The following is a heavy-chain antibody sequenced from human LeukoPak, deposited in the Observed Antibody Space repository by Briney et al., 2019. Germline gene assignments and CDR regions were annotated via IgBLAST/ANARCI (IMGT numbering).Heavy chain of an antibody. CDR3: ARDSSSAWYGHLDY. D-gene: IGHD6-19*01. Sequence: ASVKVSCKASGYPFTNYDINWVRQAPGQGLEWMGWMNPNSGNTGYAQKFQGRVTMTRDTSMSTAYMELSSLRSEDTAVYYCARDSSSAWYGHLDYWGQGTLVTVPS. CDR2: MNPNSGNT. J-gene: IGHJ4*02. V-gene: IGHV1-8*01. CDR1: GYPFTNYD.